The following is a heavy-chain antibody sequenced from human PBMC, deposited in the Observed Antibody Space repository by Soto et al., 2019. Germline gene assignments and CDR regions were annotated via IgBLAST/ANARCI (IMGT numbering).Heavy chain of an antibody. V-gene: IGHV4-30-2*01. Sequence: QLQLQESGSGLVKPSQTLSLTCAVSGGSISSGGYSWSWIRQPPGKGRVWIGYIYHSGSTYYNPSLKSRVPLSVDRSKSQFSQQLSSVTAADTAVYYCARAGGLGAVAADYWGQGTLVTVSS. J-gene: IGHJ4*02. CDR2: IYHSGST. CDR3: ARAGGLGAVAADY. D-gene: IGHD6-19*01. CDR1: GGSISSGGYS.